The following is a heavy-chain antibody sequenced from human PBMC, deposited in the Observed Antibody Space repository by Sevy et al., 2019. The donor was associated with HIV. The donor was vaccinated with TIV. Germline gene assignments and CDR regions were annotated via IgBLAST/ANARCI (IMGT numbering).Heavy chain of an antibody. V-gene: IGHV1-24*01. CDR3: ATTKDYYESSGSPFDY. CDR1: GYRLSQLS. Sequence: ASVKVSCKVSGYRLSQLSMHWVRQAPGKGLEWMGSFDPEDDETIYAQNFQGRVAMTEDTSTDTVYMELSTLRSEDTAVYYCATTKDYYESSGSPFDYWGQGTLVTVS. D-gene: IGHD3-22*01. CDR2: FDPEDDET. J-gene: IGHJ4*02.